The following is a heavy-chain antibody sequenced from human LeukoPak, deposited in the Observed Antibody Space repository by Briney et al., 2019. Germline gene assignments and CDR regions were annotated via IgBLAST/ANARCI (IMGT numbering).Heavy chain of an antibody. Sequence: ASVKVSCKASGYTFTSYGISWVRQATGQGLEWMGWMNPNSGNTGYAQKFQGRVTMTRNTSISTAYMELSSLRSEDTAVYYCARTMVRGVRVFDYWGQGTLVTVSS. CDR3: ARTMVRGVRVFDY. CDR1: GYTFTSYG. J-gene: IGHJ4*02. D-gene: IGHD3-10*01. CDR2: MNPNSGNT. V-gene: IGHV1-8*02.